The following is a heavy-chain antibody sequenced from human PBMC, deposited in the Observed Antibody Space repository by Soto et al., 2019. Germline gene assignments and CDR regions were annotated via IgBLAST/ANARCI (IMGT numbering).Heavy chain of an antibody. D-gene: IGHD2-15*01. CDR1: GGSISSGGYY. Sequence: TLSLTCTVSGGSISSGGYYWSWIRQHPGKGLEWIGYIYYSGSTYYNPSLKSRVTISVDTSKNQFSLKLSSVTAADTAVYYCARARRRSPTMHEGYCSCGSCYHSWRYHAYRAQRTPVTVSS. CDR3: ARARRRSPTMHEGYCSCGSCYHSWRYHAY. CDR2: IYYSGST. V-gene: IGHV4-31*03. J-gene: IGHJ4*02.